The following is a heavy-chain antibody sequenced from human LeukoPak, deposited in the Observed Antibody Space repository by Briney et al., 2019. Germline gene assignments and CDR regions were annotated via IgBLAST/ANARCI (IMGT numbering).Heavy chain of an antibody. CDR2: INPNSGGT. J-gene: IGHJ5*02. Sequence: GASVKVSCKASGYTFTGYYIHWVRQAPGQGLEWMGWINPNSGGTNYAQKFQGRVTMTRDTSISTAYMELSRLRSDDTAVYYCARVQGGYEHWFDPWGQGTLVTVSS. CDR3: ARVQGGYEHWFDP. CDR1: GYTFTGYY. V-gene: IGHV1-2*02. D-gene: IGHD5-12*01.